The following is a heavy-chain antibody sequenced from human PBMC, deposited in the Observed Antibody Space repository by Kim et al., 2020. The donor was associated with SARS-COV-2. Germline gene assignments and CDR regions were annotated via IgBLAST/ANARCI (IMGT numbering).Heavy chain of an antibody. CDR2: ISSSSSTI. Sequence: GGSLRLSCAASGFTFSSYSMNWVRQAPGKGLEWVSYISSSSSTIYYADSVKGRFTISRDNAKNSLYLQMNSLRDEDTAVYYCARVLSSDYDFWSGPADQEYYFDYWGQGTLVTVSS. CDR1: GFTFSSYS. CDR3: ARVLSSDYDFWSGPADQEYYFDY. D-gene: IGHD3-3*01. J-gene: IGHJ4*02. V-gene: IGHV3-48*02.